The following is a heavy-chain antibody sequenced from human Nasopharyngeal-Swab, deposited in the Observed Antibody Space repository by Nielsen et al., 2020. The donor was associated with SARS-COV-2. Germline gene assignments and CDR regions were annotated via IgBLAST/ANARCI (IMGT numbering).Heavy chain of an antibody. J-gene: IGHJ6*02. Sequence: ASVKVSCKASGYTFISYAMNWVRQAPGQGLEWMGWISAYNGNTNYAQKLQGRVTMTTDTSTSTAYMELRSLRSDDTAVYYCARVVTRPYYYGMDVWGQGTTVTVSS. D-gene: IGHD4-23*01. V-gene: IGHV1-18*01. CDR3: ARVVTRPYYYGMDV. CDR1: GYTFISYA. CDR2: ISAYNGNT.